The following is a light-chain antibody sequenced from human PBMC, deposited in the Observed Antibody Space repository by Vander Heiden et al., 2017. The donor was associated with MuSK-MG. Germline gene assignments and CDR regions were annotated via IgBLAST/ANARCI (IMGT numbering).Light chain of an antibody. J-gene: IGKJ1*01. CDR2: WAS. CDR3: QQYYSTPWG. CDR1: QSVLYSSNNKNY. Sequence: DIVMTQSPDSLAVSLSERATINCKSSQSVLYSSNNKNYLAWYQQKPGQPPKLLIYWASTRESGVPDRFSGSGSGTDFTLTISSLQAEDVAVYYCQQYYSTPWGFGQGTKVEIK. V-gene: IGKV4-1*01.